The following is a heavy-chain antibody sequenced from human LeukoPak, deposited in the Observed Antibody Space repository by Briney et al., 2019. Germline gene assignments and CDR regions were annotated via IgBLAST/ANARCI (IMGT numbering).Heavy chain of an antibody. J-gene: IGHJ2*01. V-gene: IGHV4-59*08. CDR1: GGSISSYY. CDR2: IYYSGST. CDR3: ARLMTSMGGWYFDL. D-gene: IGHD2-8*01. Sequence: SETLSLTCTVSGGSISSYYWSWIRQPPGKGLEWIGYIYYSGSTNYNPSLKSRVTISVDTSKNQFSLKLSSVTAADTAVYFCARLMTSMGGWYFDLWGRGTLVTVSS.